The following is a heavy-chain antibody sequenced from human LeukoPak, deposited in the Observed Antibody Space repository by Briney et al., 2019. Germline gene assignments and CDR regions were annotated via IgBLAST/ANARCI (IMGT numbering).Heavy chain of an antibody. CDR2: ISYDGSNK. J-gene: IGHJ4*02. CDR1: GFSFTSQG. Sequence: GGSLRLSCAASGFSFTSQGMHWVRQAPGKGLEWVAVISYDGSNKYYADSVKGRFTISRDNSKNTLYLQMNSLRAEDTAVYYCARDRVGATDYFDYWGQGTLVTVSS. D-gene: IGHD1-26*01. V-gene: IGHV3-30*19. CDR3: ARDRVGATDYFDY.